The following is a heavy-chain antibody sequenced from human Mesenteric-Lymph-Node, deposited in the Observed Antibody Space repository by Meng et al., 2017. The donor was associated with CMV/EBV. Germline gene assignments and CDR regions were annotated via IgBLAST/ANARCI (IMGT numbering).Heavy chain of an antibody. CDR3: ARDSPRFVVVPAANDY. J-gene: IGHJ4*02. D-gene: IGHD2-2*01. CDR2: ISAYNGNT. Sequence: SCYTFTSYGISWVRQAPGQGLEWMGWISAYNGNTNYAQKLQGRVTMTTDTSTTTAYMELRSLRSDDTAVYYCARDSPRFVVVPAANDYWGQGTLVTVSS. CDR1: CYTFTSYG. V-gene: IGHV1-18*01.